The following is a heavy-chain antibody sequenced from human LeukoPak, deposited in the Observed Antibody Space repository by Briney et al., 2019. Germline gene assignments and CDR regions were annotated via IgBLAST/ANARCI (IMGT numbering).Heavy chain of an antibody. Sequence: PGGSLRLSCAASGFTFSSYSMNWVRQAPGKGLEWVSSISSSSSYIYYADSVKGRFTISRDNSKNTLYLQMNSLRAEDTAVYYCARVLGYCSGGSCSIKGYYYYMDVWGKGTTVTVSS. CDR2: ISSSSSYI. D-gene: IGHD2-15*01. J-gene: IGHJ6*03. V-gene: IGHV3-21*04. CDR3: ARVLGYCSGGSCSIKGYYYYMDV. CDR1: GFTFSSYS.